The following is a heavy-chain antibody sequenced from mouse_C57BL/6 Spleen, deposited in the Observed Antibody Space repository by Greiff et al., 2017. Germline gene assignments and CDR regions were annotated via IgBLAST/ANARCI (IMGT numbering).Heavy chain of an antibody. Sequence: QVQLKQPGAELVKPGASVKMSCKASGYTFTSYWITWVKQRPGQGLEWIGDIYPGSGSTNYNEKFKSKATLTVDTSSSTAYMQLSSLTSEDSAVSYGSRSDYCGSSHYWDFDVWGTGTTVTVSS. CDR2: IYPGSGST. V-gene: IGHV1-55*01. CDR1: GYTFTSYW. J-gene: IGHJ1*03. CDR3: SRSDYCGSSHYWDFDV. D-gene: IGHD1-1*01.